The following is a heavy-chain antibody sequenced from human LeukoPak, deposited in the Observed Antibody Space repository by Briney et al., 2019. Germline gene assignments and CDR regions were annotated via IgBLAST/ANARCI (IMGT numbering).Heavy chain of an antibody. D-gene: IGHD3-9*01. CDR2: ISSGSTYI. CDR1: EFTFSTYS. V-gene: IGHV3-21*01. Sequence: KPGGSLRLSCAASEFTFSTYSMNWVRQAPGKGLEWVSSISSGSTYIYYADSVKGRFTISRDNAKNSLYLQMNSLRAEDTAVYYCAGSDTTGYSPMEWDYWYFDLWGRGTLATVSS. CDR3: AGSDTTGYSPMEWDYWYFDL. J-gene: IGHJ2*01.